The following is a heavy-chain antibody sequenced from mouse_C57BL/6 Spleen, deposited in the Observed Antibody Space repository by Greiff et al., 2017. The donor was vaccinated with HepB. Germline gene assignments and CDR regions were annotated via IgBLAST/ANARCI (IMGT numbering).Heavy chain of an antibody. J-gene: IGHJ1*03. D-gene: IGHD5-1*01. CDR1: GYTFTDYN. Sequence: VQLQQSGPELVKPGASVKMSCKASGYTFTDYNMHWVKQSHGKSLEWIGYINPNNGGTSYNQKFKGKATLTVNKSSSTAYMELRSLTSEDSAVYYGGSLGVLPTGYFDVWGTGTTVTVSS. CDR3: GSLGVLPTGYFDV. V-gene: IGHV1-22*01. CDR2: INPNNGGT.